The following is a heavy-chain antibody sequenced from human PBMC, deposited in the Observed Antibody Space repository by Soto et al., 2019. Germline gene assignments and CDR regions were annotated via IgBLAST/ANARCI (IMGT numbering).Heavy chain of an antibody. V-gene: IGHV5-51*01. D-gene: IGHD3-10*01. CDR2: IYPGDSGT. CDR3: ARHYGHYFDY. CDR1: GYRFTSNW. Sequence: GESLKISCMSSGYRFTSNWIGWVRQLPGKGLEWMGIIYPGDSGTRYSPSFRGQVTTSVDKSITTAYLQWSSLKASDTAMYYCARHYGHYFDYWGQGTLVTVSS. J-gene: IGHJ4*02.